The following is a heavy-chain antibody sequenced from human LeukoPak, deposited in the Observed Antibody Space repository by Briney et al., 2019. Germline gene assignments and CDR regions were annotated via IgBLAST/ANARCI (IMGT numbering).Heavy chain of an antibody. CDR1: GFTFSSYA. Sequence: GGSLRLSCAASGFTFSSYAMSWVRQAPGKGLEWVSAISGSGGSTYYADSVKGRFTISRENAKNSLYLQMNSLRAGDTAVYYCARGGERSGSYMAAFDIWGQGTMVTVSS. CDR3: ARGGERSGSYMAAFDI. CDR2: ISGSGGST. V-gene: IGHV3-23*01. J-gene: IGHJ3*02. D-gene: IGHD3-10*01.